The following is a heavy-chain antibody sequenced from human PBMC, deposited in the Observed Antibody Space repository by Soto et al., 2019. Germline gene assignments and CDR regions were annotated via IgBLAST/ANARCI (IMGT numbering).Heavy chain of an antibody. V-gene: IGHV3-13*04. CDR2: IGTAGDT. CDR3: ARAFTGGWYIP. CDR1: GFTFSRYD. J-gene: IGHJ5*02. D-gene: IGHD6-19*01. Sequence: EVQLVESGGGLVQPGGSLRLSCAASGFTFSRYDIQWVRQATGEGLEWVSAIGTAGDTYYPGSVKGRFTISRDNAKNSLYLQMDSLRAGDTAIYYCARAFTGGWYIPWGQGTLVTVSS.